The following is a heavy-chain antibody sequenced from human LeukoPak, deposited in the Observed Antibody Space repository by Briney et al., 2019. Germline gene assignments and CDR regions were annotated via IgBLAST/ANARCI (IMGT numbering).Heavy chain of an antibody. CDR1: GFTFSSYW. V-gene: IGHV3-7*01. Sequence: GESLRLSCAASGFTFSSYWMSWVRQAPGKGLEWLANIKQDGSDSYYVDSVKGRFTISRDNAKNSVYLQMNSLRDEDTAVYYCARDGVKWFGERVIDYWGQGTLVTVSS. CDR2: IKQDGSDS. D-gene: IGHD3-10*01. J-gene: IGHJ4*02. CDR3: ARDGVKWFGERVIDY.